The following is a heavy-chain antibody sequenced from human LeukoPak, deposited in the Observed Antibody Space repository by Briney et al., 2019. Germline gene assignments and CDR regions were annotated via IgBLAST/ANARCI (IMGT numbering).Heavy chain of an antibody. Sequence: SGPTLVKPTQTLTLTCTFSGFSLSTSGVSVGWIRQSPGKALEWLAVIYWDDDKRYSPSLKSRLTITKDTSKSQVDLTMTNMDPVDTATYYCARSYYSNSGDFWGQGTLVTVSS. CDR3: ARSYYSNSGDF. J-gene: IGHJ4*02. CDR1: GFSLSTSGVS. V-gene: IGHV2-5*02. D-gene: IGHD3-10*01. CDR2: IYWDDDK.